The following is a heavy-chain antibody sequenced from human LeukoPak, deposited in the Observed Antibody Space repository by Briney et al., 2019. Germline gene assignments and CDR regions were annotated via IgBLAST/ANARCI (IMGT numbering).Heavy chain of an antibody. CDR1: GGSIGSNY. Sequence: SETPSLTCTVSGGSIGSNYWTWIRQPPGKGLEYIGYIYYTGATNYNPSLKSRVTISVDTSKNQFSLKMTSVTAADTAVYFCAKYGNSGWVIDNWGQGTLVTVSS. CDR3: AKYGNSGWVIDN. J-gene: IGHJ4*02. V-gene: IGHV4-59*08. D-gene: IGHD6-19*01. CDR2: IYYTGAT.